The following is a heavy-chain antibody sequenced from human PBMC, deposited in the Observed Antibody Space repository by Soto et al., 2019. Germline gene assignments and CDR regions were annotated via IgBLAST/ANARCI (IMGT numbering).Heavy chain of an antibody. J-gene: IGHJ6*02. D-gene: IGHD3-10*02. CDR3: AKDLAGGVRXYYVMEV. V-gene: IGHV3-30*18. CDR1: GFTFSSYG. CDR2: ISYDGSQK. Sequence: GGSLRLSCAASGFTFSSYGMRLVRQAPGKWLEGVALISYDGSQKYYADSVKGRFTISRDNSKNTLYLQMNRLIAEDTAVFYSAKDLAGGVRXYYVMEVWGQGTTVTVSS.